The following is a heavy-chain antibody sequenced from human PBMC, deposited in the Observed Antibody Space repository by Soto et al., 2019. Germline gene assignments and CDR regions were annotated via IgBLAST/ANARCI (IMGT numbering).Heavy chain of an antibody. CDR1: GVSFSHAW. D-gene: IGHD3-16*01. Sequence: PGGSLRLSCAASGVSFSHAWMHWVRQAPGKGLEWVGRIKRNSNGGTTDYAAPVNGRFTISRDDSRNTLYLQMNSLKPDDTAIYYCVTDGFPIRGADYWSQGFPVTVSS. CDR3: VTDGFPIRGADY. J-gene: IGHJ4*02. V-gene: IGHV3-15*07. CDR2: IKRNSNGGTT.